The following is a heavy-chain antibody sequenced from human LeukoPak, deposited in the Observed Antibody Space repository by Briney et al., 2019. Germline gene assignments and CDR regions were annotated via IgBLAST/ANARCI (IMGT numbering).Heavy chain of an antibody. CDR3: ARDRYDFWSGYNWFDP. CDR2: ISSSSSYI. V-gene: IGHV3-21*04. D-gene: IGHD3-3*01. CDR1: GFTFSSYS. Sequence: GGSLRLSCAASGFTFSSYSMSRVRQAPGKGLEWVSSISSSSSYIYYADSVKGRFTISRDNAKNSLYLQMNSLRAEDTAVYYCARDRYDFWSGYNWFDPWGQGTLVTVSS. J-gene: IGHJ5*02.